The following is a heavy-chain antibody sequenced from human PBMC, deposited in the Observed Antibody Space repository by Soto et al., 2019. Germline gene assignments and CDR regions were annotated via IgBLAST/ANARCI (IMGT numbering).Heavy chain of an antibody. CDR1: GFTFSSYG. CDR3: ARDDYGSAFDI. J-gene: IGHJ3*02. CDR2: IWYDGSNK. Sequence: QVQLVESGGGVVQPGRSLRLSCAASGFTFSSYGMHWVRQAPGKGLEWVAVIWYDGSNKYYADSVKGRFTISRDNSKNTLYLQMNSRRAEDTAVYYCARDDYGSAFDIWGQGTMVTVSS. V-gene: IGHV3-33*01. D-gene: IGHD3-10*01.